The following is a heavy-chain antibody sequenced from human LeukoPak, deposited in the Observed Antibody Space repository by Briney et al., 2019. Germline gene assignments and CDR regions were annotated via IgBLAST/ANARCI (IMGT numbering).Heavy chain of an antibody. CDR1: GFTFDDYA. J-gene: IGHJ4*02. Sequence: GRSLRLSCAASGFTFDDYAMHWVRQAPGKGLEWVSGISWNSGSIGYADSVKGRFTISRDNAKNSLYLQMNSLRAEDTALYYCAKDVQAWLQSSFDYWGQGTLVTVSS. V-gene: IGHV3-9*01. CDR3: AKDVQAWLQSSFDY. CDR2: ISWNSGSI. D-gene: IGHD5-24*01.